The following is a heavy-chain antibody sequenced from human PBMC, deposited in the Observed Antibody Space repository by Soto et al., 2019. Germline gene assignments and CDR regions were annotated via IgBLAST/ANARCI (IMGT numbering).Heavy chain of an antibody. CDR3: ARERNPADAFDI. Sequence: PGGSLRLSGAASGFTFSSYDMPWVRQAPGKGLERVAAISYAGSNKSPAHHVKARFNISRANSTNTLYLNMNRLRAEHTAVYYCARERNPADAFDIWGQGTMVTVSS. CDR2: ISYAGSNK. CDR1: GFTFSSYD. V-gene: IGHV3-30*03. J-gene: IGHJ3*02.